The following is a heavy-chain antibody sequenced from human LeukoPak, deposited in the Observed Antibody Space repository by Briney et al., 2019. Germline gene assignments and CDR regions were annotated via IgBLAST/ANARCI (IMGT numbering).Heavy chain of an antibody. CDR2: ISSSSIYI. J-gene: IGHJ4*02. CDR1: GFTFSSYE. CDR3: ARGGDNYGYNFDY. Sequence: GGSLRLSCAASGFTFSSYEMNWVRQAPGKGLEWVSYISSSSIYIYYADSVKGRFTISRDNAKNSLYLQMNSLRAEDTAVYYCARGGDNYGYNFDYWGQGTLVTVSS. V-gene: IGHV3-21*05. D-gene: IGHD5-18*01.